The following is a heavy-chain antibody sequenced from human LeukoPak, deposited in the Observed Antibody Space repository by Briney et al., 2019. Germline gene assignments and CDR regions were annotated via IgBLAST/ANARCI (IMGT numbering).Heavy chain of an antibody. CDR2: ISYDGSNK. J-gene: IGHJ4*02. V-gene: IGHV3-30*04. CDR3: ARDRLDRYFDWSIDY. Sequence: PGRSLRLSCAASGFTFSSYAMHWVRQAPGKGLEWVAVISYDGSNKYYADSVKGRFTISRDNSKNTLYLQMNSLRAEDTAVYYCARDRLDRYFDWSIDYLGQGTLVTVSS. CDR1: GFTFSSYA. D-gene: IGHD3-9*01.